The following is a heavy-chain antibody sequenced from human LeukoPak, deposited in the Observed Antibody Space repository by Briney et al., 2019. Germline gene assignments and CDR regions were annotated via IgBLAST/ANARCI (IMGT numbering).Heavy chain of an antibody. J-gene: IGHJ4*02. CDR2: ISYDGSNK. V-gene: IGHV3-30-3*01. Sequence: PGWSLRLSCAASGFTFSSYAMHWVRQAPGKGLERVAVISYDGSNKYYADSVKGRFTISKDNSKNTLYLQMNSLRAEDTAVYYCARSSGSYRQYYFDYWGQGTLVTVSS. D-gene: IGHD1-26*01. CDR3: ARSSGSYRQYYFDY. CDR1: GFTFSSYA.